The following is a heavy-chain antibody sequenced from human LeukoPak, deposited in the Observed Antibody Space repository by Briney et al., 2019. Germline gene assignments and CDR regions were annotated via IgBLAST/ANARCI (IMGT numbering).Heavy chain of an antibody. J-gene: IGHJ4*02. Sequence: SETLSLTCAVYGESFSGYYWSWFRQPPGKGLERIGEINQSGRTNYKPSLKSRVTISADTSKNQFSLKLSSVTAADTAVYYCARGRDSGSGSLTLDYWGQGTLVTVSS. CDR2: INQSGRT. D-gene: IGHD3-10*01. CDR1: GESFSGYY. V-gene: IGHV4-34*01. CDR3: ARGRDSGSGSLTLDY.